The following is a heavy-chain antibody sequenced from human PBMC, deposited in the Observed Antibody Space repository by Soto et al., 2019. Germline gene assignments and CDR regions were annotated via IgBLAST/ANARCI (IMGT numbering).Heavy chain of an antibody. V-gene: IGHV1-69*13. D-gene: IGHD3-9*01. J-gene: IGHJ6*02. CDR1: GGTFTSYA. CDR3: ASKPPFYYILTGYRRYLMAV. Sequence: GASVKVSCKASGGTFTSYAMSWVRQAPGQGLEWMGGIIPIFGTANYAQKFQGRVTITADESTSTAYMELSSLRSEDTAVYYCASKPPFYYILTGYRRYLMAVWGQGTTVTVSS. CDR2: IIPIFGTA.